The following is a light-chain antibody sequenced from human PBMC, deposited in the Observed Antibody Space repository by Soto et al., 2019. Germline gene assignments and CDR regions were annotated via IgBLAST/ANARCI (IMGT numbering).Light chain of an antibody. V-gene: IGLV1-40*01. CDR3: QSYDSSLSGSV. CDR1: SSNIGSVYD. Sequence: QAVVTQPPSVSGAPGQRVTISCTGSSSNIGSVYDVHWYQKLPGRAPKLLIYGNTDRPSGVPDRFSGSKSGTSASLAITGLQAEDEADYYCQSYDSSLSGSVFGGGTKLTVL. J-gene: IGLJ2*01. CDR2: GNT.